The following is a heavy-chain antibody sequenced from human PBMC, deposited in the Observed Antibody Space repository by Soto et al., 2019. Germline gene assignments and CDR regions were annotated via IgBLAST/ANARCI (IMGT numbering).Heavy chain of an antibody. CDR1: GYTFTSYY. J-gene: IGHJ4*02. Sequence: QVQLVQSGAEVKKPGASVKLSCKASGYTFTSYYIHWVRQAPGQGLEWMAIINPNGGSTNYAQKFQGRVTVTRDTSTSTVYMELTSLRSEDTAVYYCARTLATGDYWGQGTLVTVSS. CDR2: INPNGGST. CDR3: ARTLATGDY. V-gene: IGHV1-46*01. D-gene: IGHD1-1*01.